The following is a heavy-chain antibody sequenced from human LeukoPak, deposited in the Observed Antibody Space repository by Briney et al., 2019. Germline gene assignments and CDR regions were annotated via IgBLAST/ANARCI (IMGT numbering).Heavy chain of an antibody. CDR1: GASISSGGYY. J-gene: IGHJ4*02. CDR2: MYHSGSA. CDR3: ASTRYSSSC. V-gene: IGHV4-30-4*01. D-gene: IGHD6-13*01. Sequence: SQTLSLTCSVSGASISSGGYYWSWIRQPPGKGLEWIGYMYHSGSATYNPSLESRLTISVDTSSNQFSLRLTSVTAADTAVYYCASTRYSSSCWGQGTLVTVSS.